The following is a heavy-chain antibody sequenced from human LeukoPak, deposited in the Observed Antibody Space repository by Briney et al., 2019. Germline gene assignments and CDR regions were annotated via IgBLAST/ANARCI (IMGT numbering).Heavy chain of an antibody. CDR1: GFTFSTYA. J-gene: IGHJ4*02. Sequence: GGPLRLSCAASGFTFSTYAMHWVRQAPGKGLEYVSAISGNGGSTYHADAVKGRFTISRDNSKNTLYLQMSSLRAEDTAVYYCVTGYSSGWSYFDYWGQGTLVTVSS. V-gene: IGHV3-64D*09. CDR3: VTGYSSGWSYFDY. D-gene: IGHD6-19*01. CDR2: ISGNGGST.